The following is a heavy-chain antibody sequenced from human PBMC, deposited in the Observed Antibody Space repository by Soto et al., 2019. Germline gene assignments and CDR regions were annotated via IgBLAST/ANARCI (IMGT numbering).Heavy chain of an antibody. CDR3: ATVSPNVGIGDFDS. D-gene: IGHD1-26*01. J-gene: IGHJ4*02. CDR1: GFNVGSSY. CDR2: IVSGGST. V-gene: IGHV3-53*01. Sequence: EVQVVESGGDLIQPGGSLRLSCAASGFNVGSSYVTWVRQAPGKGLEWVSVIVSGGSTHYADSVTGRFTVSRDVSTNTVYLHMRSLRAEDTAVYFCATVSPNVGIGDFDSWGLGTLVSVS.